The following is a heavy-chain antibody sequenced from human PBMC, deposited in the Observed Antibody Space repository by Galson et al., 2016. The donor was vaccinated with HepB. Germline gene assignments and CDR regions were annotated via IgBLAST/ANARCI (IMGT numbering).Heavy chain of an antibody. D-gene: IGHD3-3*01. CDR2: INWDDEK. CDR1: GFPLNTAGMC. Sequence: PALVKPTQTLTLTCTFTGFPLNTAGMCLTWIRQPPGKALEWLALINWDDEKFYSTSLKTRLTISKDTSKNQVFLTMTNIDPVDTATYYCARGELGVISHLDHWGHGILVTVSS. J-gene: IGHJ5*02. V-gene: IGHV2-70*13. CDR3: ARGELGVISHLDH.